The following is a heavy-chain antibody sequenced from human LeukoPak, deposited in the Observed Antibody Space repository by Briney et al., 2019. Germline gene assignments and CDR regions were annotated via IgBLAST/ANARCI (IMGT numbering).Heavy chain of an antibody. D-gene: IGHD3-22*01. Sequence: GGSLRLSCVASGFTFSNYWMSWVRQAPGKGLERVANINQDGSEKYSVDSVKGRFTFSRDNPKNSLFLQMNSLRADDTAVYYCARDDSSGSYYFDNWGQGTLVTVSS. V-gene: IGHV3-7*01. CDR1: GFTFSNYW. CDR2: INQDGSEK. CDR3: ARDDSSGSYYFDN. J-gene: IGHJ4*02.